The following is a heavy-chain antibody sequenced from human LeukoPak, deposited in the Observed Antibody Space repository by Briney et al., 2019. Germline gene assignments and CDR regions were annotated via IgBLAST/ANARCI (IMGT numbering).Heavy chain of an antibody. CDR1: GYTFTSYG. CDR2: ISAYNGNT. Sequence: ASVKVSCKASGYTFTSYGISWVRQAPGQRLEWMGWISAYNGNTNYAQKLQGRVTMTTDTSTSTAYMELRSLRSDDTAVYYCARDHCSSTSCYIAFDSSHDYWGQGTLVTVSS. CDR3: ARDHCSSTSCYIAFDSSHDY. J-gene: IGHJ4*02. D-gene: IGHD2-2*02. V-gene: IGHV1-18*01.